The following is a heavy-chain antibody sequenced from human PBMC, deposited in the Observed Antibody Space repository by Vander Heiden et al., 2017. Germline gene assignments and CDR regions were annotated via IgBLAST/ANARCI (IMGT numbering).Heavy chain of an antibody. V-gene: IGHV3-7*01. D-gene: IGHD6-19*01. CDR1: GFTFNSYC. J-gene: IGHJ4*02. CDR2: IKQDGSEK. CDR3: ARRIAVAGLYYFDY. Sequence: EVQLVESGGGLVQPGGSLRLSCVDSGFTFNSYCMSWVRQAPGKGLEWVANIKQDGSEKYYVDSVKGRFTISRDNAKNSLYLQMNSLRAEDTAVYYCARRIAVAGLYYFDYWGQGTLVTVSS.